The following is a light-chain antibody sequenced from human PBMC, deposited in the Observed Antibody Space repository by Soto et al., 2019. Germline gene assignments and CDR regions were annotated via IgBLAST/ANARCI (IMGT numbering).Light chain of an antibody. CDR2: DVS. CDR1: QSISGW. CDR3: QQYNSYPWT. Sequence: DIQMTQSPSMLSASVGDRVTIACRASQSISGWLAWYQQKPGKAPKLLIYDVSSLESGVPSRFSGSGSGTEFTLAISSLQPDDFATYYCQQYNSYPWTFGQGTKVDIK. V-gene: IGKV1-5*01. J-gene: IGKJ1*01.